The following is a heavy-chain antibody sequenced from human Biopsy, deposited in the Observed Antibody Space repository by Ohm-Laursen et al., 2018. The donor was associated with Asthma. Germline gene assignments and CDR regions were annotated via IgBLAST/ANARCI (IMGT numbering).Heavy chain of an antibody. CDR1: GYNFISFA. CDR2: IATDGSNK. J-gene: IGHJ4*02. Sequence: KISCKASGYNFISFAIHWVRQAPGRGPEYVSFIATDGSNKFYADSVKGRFTVSRDNSKHTLYLHMTGLRADDTGVYYCVKDHSAGYYYFDDWGQGAQVTVSS. D-gene: IGHD2-21*01. V-gene: IGHV3-64D*08. CDR3: VKDHSAGYYYFDD.